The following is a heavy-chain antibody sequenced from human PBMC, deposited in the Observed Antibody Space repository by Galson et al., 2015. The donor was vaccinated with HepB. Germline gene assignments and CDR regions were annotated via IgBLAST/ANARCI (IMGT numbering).Heavy chain of an antibody. CDR2: ISSSGSTI. CDR3: ARRHSAGWFDP. J-gene: IGHJ5*02. CDR1: GFTFSSYE. D-gene: IGHD6-13*01. Sequence: SLRLSCAASGFTFSSYEMNWVRQAPGKGLEWVSYISSSGSTIYYADSVEGRFTISRDNVKNSLYLQLNSLRAEDTAVYYCARRHSAGWFDPWGQGTLVTVSS. V-gene: IGHV3-48*03.